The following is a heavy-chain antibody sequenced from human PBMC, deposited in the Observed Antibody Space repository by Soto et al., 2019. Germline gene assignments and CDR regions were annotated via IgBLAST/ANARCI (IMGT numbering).Heavy chain of an antibody. CDR1: GYSFTGFY. V-gene: IGHV1-2*04. CDR2: INPNSGVT. CDR3: ARMWSHIGCLCSAFVL. D-gene: IGHD3-3*01. Sequence: ASVKVSCKAVGYSFTGFYLHWMRQAPGQGLEWMGWINPNSGVTKYAEKFQAWVTMTRDTSINTAYMELSRLTSDDTAVYYCARMWSHIGCLCSAFVLWGQGTMVT. J-gene: IGHJ3*01.